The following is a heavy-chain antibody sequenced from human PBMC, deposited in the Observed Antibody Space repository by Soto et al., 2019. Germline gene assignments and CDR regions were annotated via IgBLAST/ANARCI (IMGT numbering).Heavy chain of an antibody. Sequence: GGSLRLSCTASGFTFGDYGMSWFRQAPGKGLEWVGFIRSKTYGGTTEYAASVKGRFTISRDDSKSIAYLQIDSLKTEDTAVYYCSRRQAARQGIDYWGQGTLVTVSS. J-gene: IGHJ4*02. CDR3: SRRQAARQGIDY. CDR2: IRSKTYGGTT. D-gene: IGHD6-6*01. CDR1: GFTFGDYG. V-gene: IGHV3-49*03.